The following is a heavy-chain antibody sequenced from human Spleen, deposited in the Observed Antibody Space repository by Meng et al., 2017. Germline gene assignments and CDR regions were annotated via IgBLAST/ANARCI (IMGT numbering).Heavy chain of an antibody. D-gene: IGHD6-13*01. CDR2: ISYDGSNK. CDR3: ARPIAAAGTFFDY. J-gene: IGHJ4*02. V-gene: IGHV3-30*01. Sequence: GESLKISCAASGFTFSSYAMHWVRQAPGKGLEWVAVISYDGSNKYYADSVKGRFTISRDNSKNTLYLQMNSLRAEDTAVYYCARPIAAAGTFFDYWGQGTLVTVSS. CDR1: GFTFSSYA.